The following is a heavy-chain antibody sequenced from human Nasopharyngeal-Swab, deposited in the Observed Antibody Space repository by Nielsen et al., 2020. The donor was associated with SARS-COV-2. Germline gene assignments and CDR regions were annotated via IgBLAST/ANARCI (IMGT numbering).Heavy chain of an antibody. V-gene: IGHV4-34*01. J-gene: IGHJ4*02. CDR2: INHSGST. CDR3: ARVLIGTPDYGSGTIDY. D-gene: IGHD3-10*01. Sequence: WIRQPPGKGLEWIGEINHSGSTNYNPSPKSRVTISVDTSKNQFSLKLSSVTAADTAVYYCARVLIGTPDYGSGTIDYWGQGTLVTVSS.